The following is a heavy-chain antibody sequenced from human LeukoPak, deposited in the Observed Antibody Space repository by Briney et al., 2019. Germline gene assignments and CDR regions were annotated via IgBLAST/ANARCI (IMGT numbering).Heavy chain of an antibody. V-gene: IGHV1-46*01. Sequence: ASVKVSCKASGYTFTSYYMHWVRQAPGQGLEWMGIINPSGGSTSYAQKFQVRVTMTRDTSTSTVYMELSSLRSEDTAVYYCARDGVVVAAIGGSWFDPWGQGTLVTVSS. CDR1: GYTFTSYY. CDR2: INPSGGST. J-gene: IGHJ5*02. D-gene: IGHD2-15*01. CDR3: ARDGVVVAAIGGSWFDP.